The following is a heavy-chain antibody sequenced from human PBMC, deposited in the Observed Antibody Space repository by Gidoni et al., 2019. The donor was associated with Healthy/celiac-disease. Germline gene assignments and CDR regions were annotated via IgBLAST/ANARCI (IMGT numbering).Heavy chain of an antibody. CDR3: ASYSGYAFGTFDY. D-gene: IGHD5-12*01. CDR1: GGTFSSYA. V-gene: IGHV1-69*04. J-gene: IGHJ4*02. Sequence: QVQLVQSGAEVKKPGSSVQVSCTASGGTFSSYAISWVRQAPGQGLEWMGRIIPILGIANYAQKFQGRVTITADKSTSTAYMELSSLRSEDTAVYYCASYSGYAFGTFDYWGQGTLVTVSS. CDR2: IIPILGIA.